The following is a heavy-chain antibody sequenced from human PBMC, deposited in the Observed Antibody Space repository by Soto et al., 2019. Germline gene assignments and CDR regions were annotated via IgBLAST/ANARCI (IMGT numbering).Heavy chain of an antibody. D-gene: IGHD3-22*01. V-gene: IGHV3-9*01. Sequence: GGSLRLSCAASGFTFDDYAMHWVRQAPGKGLEWASGISWNSGSIGYADSVKGRFTISRDNAKNSLYLQMNSLRAEDTALYYCAKGSMIVVHDAFDIWGQGTMVTVSS. J-gene: IGHJ3*02. CDR2: ISWNSGSI. CDR3: AKGSMIVVHDAFDI. CDR1: GFTFDDYA.